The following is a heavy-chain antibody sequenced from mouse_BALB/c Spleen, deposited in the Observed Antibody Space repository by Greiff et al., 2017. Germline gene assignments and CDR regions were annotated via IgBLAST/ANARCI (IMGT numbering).Heavy chain of an antibody. J-gene: IGHJ1*01. CDR2: ISCYNGAT. Sequence: LVKTGASVKISCKASGYSFTGYYMHWVKQSHGKSLEWIGYISCYNGATSYNQKFKGKATYTVDTSSSTAYMQFNSLTSEDSAVYYCARGTATKWYFDVWGAGTTVTVSS. D-gene: IGHD1-2*01. CDR3: ARGTATKWYFDV. CDR1: GYSFTGYY. V-gene: IGHV1S34*01.